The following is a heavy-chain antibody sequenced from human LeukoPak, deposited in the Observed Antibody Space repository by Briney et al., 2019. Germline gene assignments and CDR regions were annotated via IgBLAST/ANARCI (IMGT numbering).Heavy chain of an antibody. CDR1: GFTFRNFV. D-gene: IGHD1-14*01. CDR2: ILNDGSNT. Sequence: GSLRLSCAASGFTFRNFVMHWVRQAPGKGLEWVAGILNDGSNTDYADSVKGRFTVSRDNSENTLYLQMNSLRDEDTAVYYCAKYKGAALYYHYGLDVWGPGTTVIVSS. CDR3: AKYKGAALYYHYGLDV. J-gene: IGHJ6*02. V-gene: IGHV3-30*18.